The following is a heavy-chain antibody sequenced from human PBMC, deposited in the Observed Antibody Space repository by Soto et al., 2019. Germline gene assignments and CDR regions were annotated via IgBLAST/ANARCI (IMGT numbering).Heavy chain of an antibody. CDR1: GYTFTSYD. CDR3: ARGPHPYFNDY. Sequence: QVQLVQSGAEVKKPGASVKVSCKASGYTFTSYDINWVRQATGQGLEWMGWMNPNNNNTGYAQKFQGRVTMTRNPSISTAYMELSSLGSEATAVYYCARGPHPYFNDYWGQGTLVTVSS. J-gene: IGHJ4*02. CDR2: MNPNNNNT. D-gene: IGHD2-8*01. V-gene: IGHV1-8*01.